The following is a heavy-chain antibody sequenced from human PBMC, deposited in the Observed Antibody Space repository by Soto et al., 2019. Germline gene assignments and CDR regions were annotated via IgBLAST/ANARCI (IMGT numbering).Heavy chain of an antibody. Sequence: SVKVSCKTSGYTFSDYGVSWVRQAPGQGLEWMGGIIPIFGTANYAQKFQGRVTITADESTSTAYMELSSLRSEDTAVYYCARDLNYYDSSGYYPSDYWGQGTLVTVSS. J-gene: IGHJ4*02. CDR2: IIPIFGTA. CDR3: ARDLNYYDSSGYYPSDY. CDR1: GYTFSDYG. D-gene: IGHD3-22*01. V-gene: IGHV1-69*13.